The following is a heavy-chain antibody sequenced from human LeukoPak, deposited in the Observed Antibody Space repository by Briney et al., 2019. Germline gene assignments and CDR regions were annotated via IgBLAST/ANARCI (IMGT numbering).Heavy chain of an antibody. J-gene: IGHJ3*02. CDR2: INAGNGNT. D-gene: IGHD3-22*01. V-gene: IGHV1-3*01. CDR1: GYTFTSYG. CDR3: EVISLSSAFDI. Sequence: ASVKVSCKASGYTFTSYGISWVRQAPGQRLEWMGWINAGNGNTKYSQKFQGRVTITRDTSASTAYMELSSLRSEDTAVYYCEVISLSSAFDIWGQGTMVTVSS.